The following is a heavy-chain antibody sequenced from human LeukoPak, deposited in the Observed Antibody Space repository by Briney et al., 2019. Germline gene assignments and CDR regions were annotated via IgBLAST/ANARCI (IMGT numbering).Heavy chain of an antibody. Sequence: GGSLRLSCAASGFTFSTYAMHWVRQAPGKGLEWVSGISWNSGSIGYADSVKGRFTISRDNAKNSLYLQMNSLRAEDTALYYCAKVAYCSSTSCYNYWYFDLWGRGTLVTVSS. V-gene: IGHV3-9*01. CDR3: AKVAYCSSTSCYNYWYFDL. CDR2: ISWNSGSI. D-gene: IGHD2-2*02. CDR1: GFTFSTYA. J-gene: IGHJ2*01.